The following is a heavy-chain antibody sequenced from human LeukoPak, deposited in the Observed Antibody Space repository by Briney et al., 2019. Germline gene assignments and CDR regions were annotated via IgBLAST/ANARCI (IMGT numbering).Heavy chain of an antibody. Sequence: SETLSLTCTVSGGSISSSSYYWGWIRQPPGKGLEWIGSIYYSGSTYYNPSLKSRVTISVDTSKNQFSLKLSSVTAADTAVYYCARLPYYYGSGSYWYWGQGTLVTVSS. J-gene: IGHJ4*02. CDR1: GGSISSSSYY. CDR2: IYYSGST. V-gene: IGHV4-39*07. CDR3: ARLPYYYGSGSYWY. D-gene: IGHD3-10*01.